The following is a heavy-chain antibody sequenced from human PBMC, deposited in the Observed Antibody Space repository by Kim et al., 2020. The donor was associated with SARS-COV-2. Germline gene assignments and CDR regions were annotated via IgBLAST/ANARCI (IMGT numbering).Heavy chain of an antibody. V-gene: IGHV3-33*01. CDR1: GFTFSSYG. D-gene: IGHD5-18*01. J-gene: IGHJ4*02. CDR3: ARERYSYGFPDY. CDR2: IWYDGSNK. Sequence: GGSLRLSCAASGFTFSSYGMHWVRQAPGKGLEWVAVIWYDGSNKYYADSVKGRFTISRYNSKNTLYLQMNSLRAEDTAVYYCARERYSYGFPDYWGQGTLVTVSS.